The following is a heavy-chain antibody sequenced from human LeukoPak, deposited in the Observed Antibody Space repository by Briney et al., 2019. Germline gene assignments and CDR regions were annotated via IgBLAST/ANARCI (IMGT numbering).Heavy chain of an antibody. J-gene: IGHJ4*02. V-gene: IGHV1-69*04. CDR2: IIPILGIA. CDR3: ARGRGIPAAALDY. Sequence: SVKVSCKASGGTFSSYAISWVRQAPGQGLEWMGRIIPILGIANYAQKFQGRVTITADKSTSTAYMELSSLRSEDTAVYYCARGRGIPAAALDYWGQGTLVTVSS. D-gene: IGHD2-2*01. CDR1: GGTFSSYA.